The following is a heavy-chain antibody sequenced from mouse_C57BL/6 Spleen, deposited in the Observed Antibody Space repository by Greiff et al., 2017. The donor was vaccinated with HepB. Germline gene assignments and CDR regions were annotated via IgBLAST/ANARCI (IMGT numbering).Heavy chain of an antibody. V-gene: IGHV1-53*01. Sequence: VQLQQPGTELVKPGASVKLSCKASGYTFTSYWMHWVKQRPGQGLEWIGNINPSNGGTNYNEKFKSKATLTVDKYSSTAYMQLSSLTSEDSAVYYCARWSNYDYAMDYWGQGTSVTVSS. CDR2: INPSNGGT. D-gene: IGHD2-5*01. J-gene: IGHJ4*01. CDR1: GYTFTSYW. CDR3: ARWSNYDYAMDY.